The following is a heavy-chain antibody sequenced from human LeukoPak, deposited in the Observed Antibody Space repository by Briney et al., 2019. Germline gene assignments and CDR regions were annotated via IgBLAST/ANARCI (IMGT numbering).Heavy chain of an antibody. CDR3: VRGRVDFWSGYYSSTVFDY. D-gene: IGHD3-3*01. CDR1: GGSISSYY. Sequence: SETLSLTCTVSGGSISSYYWSWIRQPPGKGLEWIGYIYYSGSTNCNPSLKSRVTISVDTSKNQFSLKLSSVTAADTAVYYCVRGRVDFWSGYYSSTVFDYWGQGTLVTVSS. J-gene: IGHJ4*02. CDR2: IYYSGST. V-gene: IGHV4-59*01.